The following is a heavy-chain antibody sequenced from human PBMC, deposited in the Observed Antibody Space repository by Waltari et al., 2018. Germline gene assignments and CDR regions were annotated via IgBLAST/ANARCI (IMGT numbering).Heavy chain of an antibody. Sequence: EVQLVESGGGLVQPGGSLRLSCAASGFTFSSYAMSWVRQAPGRGVAWVSAISGSGGSTYYAESVEGRFTISRDNSKNTLYLQMNSLRAEDTAVYYCAKVLTTYSYGYHYWGQGTLVTVSS. V-gene: IGHV3-23*04. CDR1: GFTFSSYA. D-gene: IGHD5-18*01. J-gene: IGHJ4*02. CDR2: ISGSGGST. CDR3: AKVLTTYSYGYHY.